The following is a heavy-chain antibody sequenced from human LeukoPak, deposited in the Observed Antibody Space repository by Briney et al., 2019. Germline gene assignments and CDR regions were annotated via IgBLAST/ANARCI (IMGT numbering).Heavy chain of an antibody. J-gene: IGHJ4*02. V-gene: IGHV1-24*01. Sequence: ASVTVSCKVSGYTLTELSMHWVRQAPGKGLEWMGGFDPEDGETIYAQKFQGRVTMTEDTSTDTAYMELSSLRSEDTAVYYCATMGVGYFDWLLWNYWGQGTLVTVSS. CDR1: GYTLTELS. D-gene: IGHD3-9*01. CDR2: FDPEDGET. CDR3: ATMGVGYFDWLLWNY.